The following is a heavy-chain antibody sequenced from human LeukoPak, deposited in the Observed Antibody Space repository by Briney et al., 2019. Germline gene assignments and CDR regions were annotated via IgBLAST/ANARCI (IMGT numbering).Heavy chain of an antibody. CDR2: INWNGGST. D-gene: IGHD2-2*01. J-gene: IGHJ3*02. V-gene: IGHV3-20*04. CDR3: ASLSSTSSTPAAFDI. Sequence: GGSLRLSCAASGFTFDDYGMSWVRQAPGKGLEWVSGINWNGGSTGYADSVKGRFTISRDNAKNSLYLQMNSLRAEDTALYYCASLSSTSSTPAAFDIWGQGTIVTVSS. CDR1: GFTFDDYG.